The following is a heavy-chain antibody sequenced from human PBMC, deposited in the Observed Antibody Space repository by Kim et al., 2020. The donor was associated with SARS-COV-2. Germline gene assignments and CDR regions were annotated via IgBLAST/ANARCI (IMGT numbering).Heavy chain of an antibody. Sequence: GNPTYAQGFTGRFVFSLDTSVSTAYLQISSLKAEDTAVYYCARENSSGWYVWGQGTLVTVSS. V-gene: IGHV7-4-1*02. J-gene: IGHJ4*02. D-gene: IGHD6-19*01. CDR2: GNP. CDR3: ARENSSGWYV.